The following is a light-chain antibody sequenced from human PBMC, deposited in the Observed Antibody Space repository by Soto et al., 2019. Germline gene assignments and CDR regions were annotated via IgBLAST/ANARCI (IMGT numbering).Light chain of an antibody. CDR1: QSVSSN. CDR2: GAS. CDR3: QQRSNWPIT. Sequence: EIVMTQSPATLSVSPGERATLSCRASQSVSSNLAWYQQKPGQAPRLLIYGASTRATGIPARFSGSGSGTDFTLTISSLEPEDFALYYCQQRSNWPITFGQGTRLE. J-gene: IGKJ5*01. V-gene: IGKV3-15*01.